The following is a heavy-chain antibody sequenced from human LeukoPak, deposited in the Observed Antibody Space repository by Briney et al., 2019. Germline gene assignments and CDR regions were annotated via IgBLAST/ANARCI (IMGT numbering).Heavy chain of an antibody. V-gene: IGHV4-39*01. CDR3: ARHSDSGSYHSPFGN. D-gene: IGHD3-10*01. J-gene: IGHJ4*02. CDR2: IYYSGST. Sequence: SETLSLTCTVSGGSISSSSYYWGWIRQPPGKGLEWIGSIYYSGSTYYNPSLKSRVTISVDTSKNQFSLELTSVTAADTGVYYCARHSDSGSYHSPFGNWGQGTLVTVSS. CDR1: GGSISSSSYY.